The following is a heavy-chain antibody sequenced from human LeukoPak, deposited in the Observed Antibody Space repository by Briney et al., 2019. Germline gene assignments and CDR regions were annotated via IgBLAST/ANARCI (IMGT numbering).Heavy chain of an antibody. J-gene: IGHJ3*02. V-gene: IGHV3-20*04. CDR3: ASLGVSIRGGRKGFDI. CDR1: GFTFDEYG. Sequence: PGGSLRLSCAAPGFTFDEYGMTWVRQAPGKGLEWVSSINWKGDTTGYADSVKGRFTISRDNAKNSLYLQMNSLRAEDTALYYCASLGVSIRGGRKGFDIWGQGTMVTVSS. CDR2: INWKGDTT. D-gene: IGHD3-10*01.